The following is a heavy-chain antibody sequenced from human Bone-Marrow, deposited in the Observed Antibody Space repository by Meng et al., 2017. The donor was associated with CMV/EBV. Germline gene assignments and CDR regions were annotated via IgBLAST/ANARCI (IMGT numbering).Heavy chain of an antibody. CDR3: ARVIATVTTNDAFDI. D-gene: IGHD4-17*01. V-gene: IGHV1-46*01. Sequence: ASVKVSCKASGYTFTSYYMHWVRQAPGQGLEWMGIINPSGGSTSYAQKFQGRVTMTRDTSTSTVYMELSSLRSEDTAVYYCARVIATVTTNDAFDIWDQGTMVTVSS. J-gene: IGHJ3*02. CDR1: GYTFTSYY. CDR2: INPSGGST.